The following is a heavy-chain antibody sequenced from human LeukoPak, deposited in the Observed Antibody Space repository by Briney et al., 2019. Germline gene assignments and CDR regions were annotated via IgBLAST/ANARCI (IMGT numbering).Heavy chain of an antibody. CDR1: GGSISSYY. V-gene: IGHV4-59*01. CDR2: IYYSGST. D-gene: IGHD5-12*01. J-gene: IGHJ3*02. Sequence: SETLSLTCTVAGGSISSYYWSWIRQPPGEGLGWVGYIYYSGSTNYNPSLKSRVTISVDTSKNKCSLKLSSVTAADTAVYYCARDNAPYGYDSEAHAFYICGQGTMVTVSS. CDR3: ARDNAPYGYDSEAHAFYI.